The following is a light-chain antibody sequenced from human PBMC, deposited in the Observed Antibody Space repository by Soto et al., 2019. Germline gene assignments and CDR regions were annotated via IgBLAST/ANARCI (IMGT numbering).Light chain of an antibody. Sequence: ILFTPSPSSLSASLGDSVTITCQVSRAIYTNLAWYQQKPGRAPKLLIYTASTMQSGVPARFSGRGSGTDFTLTISSLQPEDFATYYCQQHNNEPPITFGQGTRLEIK. CDR3: QQHNNEPPIT. CDR1: RAIYTN. CDR2: TAS. J-gene: IGKJ5*01. V-gene: IGKV1-9*01.